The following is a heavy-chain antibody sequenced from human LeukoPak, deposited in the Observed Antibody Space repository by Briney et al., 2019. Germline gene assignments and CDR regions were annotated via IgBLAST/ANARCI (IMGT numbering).Heavy chain of an antibody. V-gene: IGHV3-11*01. CDR1: GFTFSDYY. D-gene: IGHD2-15*01. CDR3: AKTAHCSGGSCYWQRYYFDY. Sequence: PGGSLRLSCAASGFTFSDYYMSWIRQAPGKGLEGVSYISRSGSTIYYADSVKGRFTISRDNSKNTLYLQMNSLRAEDTAVYYCAKTAHCSGGSCYWQRYYFDYWGQGTLVTVSS. J-gene: IGHJ4*02. CDR2: ISRSGSTI.